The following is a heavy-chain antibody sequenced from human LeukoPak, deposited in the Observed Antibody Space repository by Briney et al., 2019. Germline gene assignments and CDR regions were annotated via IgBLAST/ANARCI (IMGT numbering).Heavy chain of an antibody. J-gene: IGHJ4*02. CDR3: ARDFYASSGYLDY. D-gene: IGHD3-22*01. V-gene: IGHV3-11*05. Sequence: PGGSLRLSCAASGFTFSDYYMSWIRQAPGKGLERVSYISSSSSYTNYADSVKGRFTISRDNAKNSLYLQMNSLRAEDTAVYYCARDFYASSGYLDYWGQGTLVTVSS. CDR1: GFTFSDYY. CDR2: ISSSSSYT.